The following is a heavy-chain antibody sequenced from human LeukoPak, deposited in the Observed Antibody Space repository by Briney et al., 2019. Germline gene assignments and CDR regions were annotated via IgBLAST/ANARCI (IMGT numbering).Heavy chain of an antibody. D-gene: IGHD6-19*01. CDR3: ARGGGWPFEN. CDR1: RFTFRSYW. V-gene: IGHV3-7*01. CDR2: IKQDGSDK. Sequence: GGSLRLSCAASRFTFRSYWMSWVRQAPGKGLEWVANIKQDGSDKYYVDSVKGRFTISRDNAKNSLYLQMNSLRVEDTAVYYCARGGGWPFENWGQGTLVTVSS. J-gene: IGHJ4*02.